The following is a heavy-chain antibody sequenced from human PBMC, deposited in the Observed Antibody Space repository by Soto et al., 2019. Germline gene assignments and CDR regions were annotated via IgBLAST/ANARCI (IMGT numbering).Heavy chain of an antibody. CDR1: GGTFSSYA. D-gene: IGHD6-19*01. CDR2: IIPIFGTA. Sequence: QVQLVQSGAEVKKPGSSVKVSCKASGGTFSSYAISWVRQAPGQGLEWMGGIIPIFGTANYAQKVQGRVRITTDESTSTGYMELSSLRTEETAMYYCARVKEQWLVGVAVGYDYYGMDVWGQGTTVTVSS. V-gene: IGHV1-69*01. J-gene: IGHJ6*02. CDR3: ARVKEQWLVGVAVGYDYYGMDV.